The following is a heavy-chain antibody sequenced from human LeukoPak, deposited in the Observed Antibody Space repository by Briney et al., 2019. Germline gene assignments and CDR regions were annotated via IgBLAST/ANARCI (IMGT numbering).Heavy chain of an antibody. J-gene: IGHJ4*02. V-gene: IGHV3-23*01. Sequence: GGSLRLSCAASGFTFSNYAMSWVRQAPGKGLEWVSGISGSGGSTYYADSVKGHFTISRDNSKNTLYLQMNSLRAEDTAVYYCAKGTTTLVVTKIDYWGQGTLVTVSS. D-gene: IGHD4-23*01. CDR1: GFTFSNYA. CDR2: ISGSGGST. CDR3: AKGTTTLVVTKIDY.